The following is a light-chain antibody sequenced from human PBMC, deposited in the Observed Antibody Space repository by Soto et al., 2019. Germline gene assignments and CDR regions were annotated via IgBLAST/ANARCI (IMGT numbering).Light chain of an antibody. J-gene: IGKJ4*01. Sequence: DIQMTHSPSSLSASVGERVTNTFRASQSITTYLNWYRQKPGKAPKLLIYAASSLQSGVPSRFSGSGSETEFTLSISSLQPEDFATYFCQQIYSAPLTFGGGTKVDIK. CDR1: QSITTY. CDR2: AAS. V-gene: IGKV1-39*01. CDR3: QQIYSAPLT.